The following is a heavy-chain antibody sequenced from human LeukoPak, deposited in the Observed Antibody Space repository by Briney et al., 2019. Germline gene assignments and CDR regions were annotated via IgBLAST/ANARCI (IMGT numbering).Heavy chain of an antibody. J-gene: IGHJ6*02. CDR2: IRYDGSNK. V-gene: IGHV3-30*02. CDR3: AKVAQPYYYYYGMDV. Sequence: GGSLRLSCAASGFTFSSYGMHWVRQAPGKGLEWVAFIRYDGSNKYYADSVKGRFTISRDNSKNTLYLQMNSLRAEDTAVYYCAKVAQPYYYYYGMDVWGQGTTVTVS. CDR1: GFTFSSYG.